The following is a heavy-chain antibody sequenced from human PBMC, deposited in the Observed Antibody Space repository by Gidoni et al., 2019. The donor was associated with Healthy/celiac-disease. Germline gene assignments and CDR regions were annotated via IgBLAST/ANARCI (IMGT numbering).Heavy chain of an antibody. CDR3: AKDLGRDGYNYFDY. CDR1: GFTFSSYG. CDR2: ISYDGSNK. D-gene: IGHD5-12*01. Sequence: QVQLVESGGGVVQPGRSLRLSCAASGFTFSSYGMHWVRQAPGKGLEWVAVISYDGSNKYYADSVKGRFTISRDNSKNTLYLQMNSLRAEDTAVYYCAKDLGRDGYNYFDYWGQGTLVTVSS. V-gene: IGHV3-30*18. J-gene: IGHJ4*02.